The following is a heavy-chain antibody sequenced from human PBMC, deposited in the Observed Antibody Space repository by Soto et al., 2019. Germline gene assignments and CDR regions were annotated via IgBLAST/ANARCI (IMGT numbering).Heavy chain of an antibody. Sequence: SETLSLTCAVYCGSFSSYYWSWIRQPPGKGLEWIGEINHSGSTNYNPSLKSRVTMSVDTSKNQFSLKLSSVTAADTAVYYCARGIEGWYQGRYYYGMDVWGQGTTVTVS. CDR1: CGSFSSYY. CDR2: INHSGST. D-gene: IGHD6-19*01. V-gene: IGHV4-34*01. CDR3: ARGIEGWYQGRYYYGMDV. J-gene: IGHJ6*02.